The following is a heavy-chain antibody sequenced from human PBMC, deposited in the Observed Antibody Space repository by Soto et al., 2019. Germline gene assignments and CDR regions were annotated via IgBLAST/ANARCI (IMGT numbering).Heavy chain of an antibody. CDR2: INTDGSTT. CDR1: GLTFGSYW. D-gene: IGHD3-16*01. V-gene: IGHV3-74*01. Sequence: PGGSLRLSCAASGLTFGSYWMHWVRPAPGEGLAWVSSINTDGSTTSYADSVKGRFTISRDNAKNSFFLQIDNLRADDTAVNFCARGMTLVSGRSFSSLKRGYWGRGALVSISS. CDR3: ARGMTLVSGRSFSSLKRGY. J-gene: IGHJ4*01.